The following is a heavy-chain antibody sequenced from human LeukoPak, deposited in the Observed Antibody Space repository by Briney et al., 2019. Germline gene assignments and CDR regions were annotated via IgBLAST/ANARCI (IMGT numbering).Heavy chain of an antibody. D-gene: IGHD3-10*01. V-gene: IGHV3-30-3*01. CDR3: ARDSVEVRGVIIPHYFDY. J-gene: IGHJ4*02. CDR1: GFTFSSYA. CDR2: ISYDGSNK. Sequence: GGSLRLSCAASGFTFSSYAMHWVRQAPGKGLEWVAVISYDGSNKYYADSVKGRFTISRDNSKNTLYLQMNSLRAEDTAVYYCARDSVEVRGVIIPHYFDYWGQGTLVTVSS.